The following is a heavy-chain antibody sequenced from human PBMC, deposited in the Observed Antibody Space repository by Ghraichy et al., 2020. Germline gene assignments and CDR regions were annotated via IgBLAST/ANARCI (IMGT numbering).Heavy chain of an antibody. V-gene: IGHV3-7*03. CDR2: IKKDGSDK. CDR3: ASAKVHYGQYRNWFDP. Sequence: GGSLRLSCAASGFTFSSYWMTWVRQAPGKGLEWVANIKKDGSDKNYVDSVKGRFTISRDNAKNSLYLQMNSLRAEDPAVYYSASAKVHYGQYRNWFDPWGQGTLVTVP. J-gene: IGHJ5*02. CDR1: GFTFSSYW. D-gene: IGHD4-17*01.